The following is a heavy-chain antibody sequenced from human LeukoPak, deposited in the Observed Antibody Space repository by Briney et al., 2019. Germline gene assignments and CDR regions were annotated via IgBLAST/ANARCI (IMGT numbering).Heavy chain of an antibody. V-gene: IGHV4-39*01. CDR2: IYYSGIT. Sequence: PSETLSLXCTVSGGSISSSSYYWGWIRQPPGKGLEWIGSIYYSGITYYNPSLKSRVTMSVDTSKNQCSLKLSSVTAADTAVYYCARVTAYDGSGYYKYYFDYWGQGTLVTVSS. D-gene: IGHD3-22*01. J-gene: IGHJ4*02. CDR1: GGSISSSSYY. CDR3: ARVTAYDGSGYYKYYFDY.